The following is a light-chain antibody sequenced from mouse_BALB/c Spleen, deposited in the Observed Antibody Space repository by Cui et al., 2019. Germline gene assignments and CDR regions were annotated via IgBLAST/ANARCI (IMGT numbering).Light chain of an antibody. J-gene: IGKJ4*01. Sequence: DIQMTQSPVSLSVSVGETVTITCRASENIYSNLAWYQQKQGKSPQLLVYAATNLADGVPSRFSGSGSGTQYSLKINSLQSEDFGSYYCQHFWGTPFTFGSGTKLEIK. CDR3: QHFWGTPFT. V-gene: IGKV12-46*01. CDR2: AAT. CDR1: ENIYSN.